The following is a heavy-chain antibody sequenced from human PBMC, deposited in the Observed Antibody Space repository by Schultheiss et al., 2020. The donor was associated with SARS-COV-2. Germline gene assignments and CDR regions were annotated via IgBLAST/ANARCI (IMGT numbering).Heavy chain of an antibody. CDR2: ISSSSSTI. V-gene: IGHV3-48*04. Sequence: GGSLRLSCAASGFTFSSYSMNWVRQAPGKGLEWVSYISSSSSTIYYADSVKGRFTISRDNAKNSLYLQMNSLRAEDTAVYYCERVWIAHIVVVPAASSMDVWGKGTTVTVSS. J-gene: IGHJ6*03. CDR3: ERVWIAHIVVVPAASSMDV. CDR1: GFTFSSYS. D-gene: IGHD2-2*01.